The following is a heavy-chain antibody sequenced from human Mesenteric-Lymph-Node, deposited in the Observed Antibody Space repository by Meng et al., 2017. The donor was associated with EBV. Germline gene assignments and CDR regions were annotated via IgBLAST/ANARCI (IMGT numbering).Heavy chain of an antibody. J-gene: IGHJ4*02. CDR3: ARSAGGDYFDY. D-gene: IGHD1-26*01. V-gene: IGHV4-30-2*01. CDR1: GGSIISGGYS. CDR2: IYHSGTT. Sequence: QLRLQESGSGLVRPSQTRSLTCAVSGGSIISGGYSWSWIRQAPGKGLEWIGFIYHSGTTYLNPSLRSRVNLSVDTSKNQFSLNLRSVSAADTAIYYCARSAGGDYFDYWGQGTLVTVSS.